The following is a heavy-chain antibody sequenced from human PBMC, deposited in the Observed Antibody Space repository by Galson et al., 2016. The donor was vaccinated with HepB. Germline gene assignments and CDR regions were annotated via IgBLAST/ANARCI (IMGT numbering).Heavy chain of an antibody. Sequence: SLRLSCAASGITFTNAWMSWVRQAPGKGLEWVGRIKSNIDGGTTDYAAPVKGRFTISRDDSKNTLHLQMNSLKTEDTAVYYCVTDGGKGFDIWDQGTMVTVSS. J-gene: IGHJ3*02. V-gene: IGHV3-15*01. CDR2: IKSNIDGGTT. CDR1: GITFTNAW. CDR3: VTDGGKGFDI.